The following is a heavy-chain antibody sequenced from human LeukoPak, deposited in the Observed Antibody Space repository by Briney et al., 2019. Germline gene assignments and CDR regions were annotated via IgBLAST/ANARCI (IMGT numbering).Heavy chain of an antibody. CDR3: AAVVRSGSHNWFDP. V-gene: IGHV4-39*01. D-gene: IGHD3-10*01. Sequence: PSETLSLTCTVSGGSISSSSYYWGWIRQPPGKGLEWIESIYYSGSTYYNPSLKSRVTISVDTSKNQFSLKLSSVTAADTAVYYCAAVVRSGSHNWFDPWGQGTLVTVSS. CDR2: IYYSGST. CDR1: GGSISSSSYY. J-gene: IGHJ5*02.